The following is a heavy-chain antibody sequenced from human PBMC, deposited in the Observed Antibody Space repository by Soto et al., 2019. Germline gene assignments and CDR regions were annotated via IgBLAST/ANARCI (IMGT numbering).Heavy chain of an antibody. J-gene: IGHJ4*02. V-gene: IGHV1-46*01. CDR1: GYTFTSYY. CDR2: INPSGGST. D-gene: IGHD2-21*02. Sequence: QVQLVQSGAEVKKPGASVKVSCKASGYTFTSYYMHWVRQAPGQGLEWMGIINPSGGSTSYAQKFQGRVTMTMDTSTSTVYMELSSLRSEDTAVYYCARDRLYCGGDCDHYFDYWGQGTLVTVSS. CDR3: ARDRLYCGGDCDHYFDY.